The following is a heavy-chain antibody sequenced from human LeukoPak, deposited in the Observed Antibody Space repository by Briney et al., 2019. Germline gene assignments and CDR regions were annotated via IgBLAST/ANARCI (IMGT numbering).Heavy chain of an antibody. Sequence: GGSLRLSCAASGFTFSDYYMSWIRQAPGKGLEWVAVIYKDAVAFHADSVEGRFTISRDTSKNTLYLQMNSLRAEDTAVYHCARGLQNDLYAYGYWGQGSLVTVSS. CDR1: GFTFSDYY. CDR3: ARGLQNDLYAYGY. CDR2: IYKDAVA. V-gene: IGHV3-66*02. J-gene: IGHJ4*01. D-gene: IGHD2-2*03.